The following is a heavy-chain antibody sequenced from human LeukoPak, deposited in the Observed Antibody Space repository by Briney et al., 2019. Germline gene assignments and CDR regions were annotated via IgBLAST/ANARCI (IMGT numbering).Heavy chain of an antibody. J-gene: IGHJ5*02. CDR1: GDSISSHY. CDR3: ARDTYDYSFNP. V-gene: IGHV4-59*11. D-gene: IGHD5-12*01. Sequence: PSETLSLNCTVCGDSISSHYWIWIRQPPGKGLEWIGGVNYSGINYYTPSLKSQHDISVDTSKKQFSLILNSVTAADTAVYYCARDTYDYSFNPWGQGTLVTVSS. CDR2: VNYSGIN.